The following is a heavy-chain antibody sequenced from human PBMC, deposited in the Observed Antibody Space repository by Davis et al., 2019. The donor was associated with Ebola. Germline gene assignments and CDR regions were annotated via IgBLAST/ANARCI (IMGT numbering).Heavy chain of an antibody. J-gene: IGHJ6*03. CDR3: ARHRYNYNNEAGVYFFYHLDV. Sequence: SSVKVSCKASGDTLNNFGISWLRQAPGQGLEWMGGIIPVLGLAKYAQDFQGRVRITADRSTGTAYMDLSSLRIEDTAVFFCARHRYNYNNEAGVYFFYHLDVWGKGTSVTV. CDR1: GDTLNNFG. CDR2: IIPVLGLA. D-gene: IGHD5-18*01. V-gene: IGHV1-69*10.